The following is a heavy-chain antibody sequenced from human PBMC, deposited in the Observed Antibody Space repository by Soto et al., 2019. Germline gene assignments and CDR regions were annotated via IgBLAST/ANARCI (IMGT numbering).Heavy chain of an antibody. CDR3: ARDPVYSYGYN. V-gene: IGHV1-3*01. Sequence: QVQLVQSGAEVKKPGASVKVSCKASGYTFTSYAMHWVRQAPGQRLEWMGWINAGNGNTKYSQKFQGRVTITRDTSASTAYMELSSLRSEYTAVYYCARDPVYSYGYNWGQGTLVTVSS. CDR1: GYTFTSYA. CDR2: INAGNGNT. D-gene: IGHD5-18*01. J-gene: IGHJ4*02.